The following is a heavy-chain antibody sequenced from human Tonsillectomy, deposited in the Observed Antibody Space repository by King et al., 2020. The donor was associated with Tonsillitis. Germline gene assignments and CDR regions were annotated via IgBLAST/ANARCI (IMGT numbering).Heavy chain of an antibody. D-gene: IGHD1-1*01. J-gene: IGHJ4*02. CDR1: GFTFSSYA. CDR2: ISYDGSDQ. V-gene: IGHV3-30*18. Sequence: VQLVESGGGVVQPGRSLRLSCAASGFTFSSYAIHWVRQAPGRGLEWVAIISYDGSDQYYTDSVKGRFTASRDNSKNTLFLQMNSLRGEDTAVYYCAKDGGGTTGTKRAFDYWGQGTLVTVSS. CDR3: AKDGGGTTGTKRAFDY.